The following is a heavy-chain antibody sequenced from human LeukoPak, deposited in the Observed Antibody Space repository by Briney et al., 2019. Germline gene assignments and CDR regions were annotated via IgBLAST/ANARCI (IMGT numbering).Heavy chain of an antibody. D-gene: IGHD2-15*01. CDR1: GFTFSGFA. J-gene: IGHJ4*02. CDR2: ISAGSTNK. Sequence: PGGSLRLSCVASGFTFSGFAMIWVRQVPGKGLEWVSSISAGSTNKYYADSVKGRFTISRDDSKNTLYLRMNSLRAEDTAIYYCGKGGAVVGAAGPDHWGQGTLVTVSS. CDR3: GKGGAVVGAAGPDH. V-gene: IGHV3-23*01.